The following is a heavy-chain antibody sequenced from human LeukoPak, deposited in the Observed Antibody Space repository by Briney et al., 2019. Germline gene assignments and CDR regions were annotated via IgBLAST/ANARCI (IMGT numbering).Heavy chain of an antibody. D-gene: IGHD3-22*01. Sequence: GGSLRLSCAASGFTFSSYWMHWVRQAPGKGLVWVSRIKSDGSTNYADSVKGRFTISRDNAKNTLSLQMNSLRAEDTGVYYCARAPSEIGGYYPEYFRHWGRGTLVTVSS. CDR3: ARAPSEIGGYYPEYFRH. CDR2: IKSDGST. J-gene: IGHJ1*01. CDR1: GFTFSSYW. V-gene: IGHV3-74*01.